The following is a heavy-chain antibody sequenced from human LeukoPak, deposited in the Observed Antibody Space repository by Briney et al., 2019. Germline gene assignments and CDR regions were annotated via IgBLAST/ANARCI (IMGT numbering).Heavy chain of an antibody. J-gene: IGHJ5*02. CDR1: GFTFSDYY. CDR3: ARDRRYCSGGSCYQNWFDP. Sequence: PGRSQRLSCAASGFTFSDYYMSWIRQAPGKGLEWVSYIRSSGSTIYYTDSVKGRFTNSRDNAKNSLYLQMNSLRAEDTAVYYCARDRRYCSGGSCYQNWFDPWGQGTLVTVS. V-gene: IGHV3-11*01. D-gene: IGHD2-15*01. CDR2: IRSSGSTI.